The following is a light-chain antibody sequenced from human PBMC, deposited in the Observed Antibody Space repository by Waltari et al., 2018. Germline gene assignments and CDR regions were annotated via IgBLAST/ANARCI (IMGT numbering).Light chain of an antibody. CDR2: GAS. Sequence: VILTQSPATLSLSPGERATLSCRASQSVSNFLAWYQQKPGQAPRLLIYGASRRATGIPDRLSGSGSGTDFTLTISSLEPEDFAVYYCQKYSTSPYSFGQGTKIEIK. CDR3: QKYSTSPYS. J-gene: IGKJ2*03. CDR1: QSVSNF. V-gene: IGKV3-20*01.